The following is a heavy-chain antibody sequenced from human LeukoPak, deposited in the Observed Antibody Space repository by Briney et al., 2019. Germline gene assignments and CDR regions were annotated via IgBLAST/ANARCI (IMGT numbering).Heavy chain of an antibody. J-gene: IGHJ3*02. CDR2: MYTSGST. CDR3: ARAIVGVTDAFDI. Sequence: SETLSLTCTVSGVSISNYYWSWIRQPAGKGLEWIGRMYTSGSTNYNPSVRSRVTMSIDTSKNQFSLKVTSVTAADTAVYYCARAIVGVTDAFDIWGQGTMVTVSS. CDR1: GVSISNYY. V-gene: IGHV4-4*07. D-gene: IGHD1-26*01.